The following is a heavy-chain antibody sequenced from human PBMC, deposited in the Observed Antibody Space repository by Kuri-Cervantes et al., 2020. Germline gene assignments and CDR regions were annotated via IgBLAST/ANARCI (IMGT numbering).Heavy chain of an antibody. J-gene: IGHJ6*02. D-gene: IGHD6-19*01. V-gene: IGHV3-53*01. CDR3: ARVGVYSSGRGGNYYYGMDV. Sequence: GGSLRLSCAASGFTFSSYSMNWVRQAPGKGLEWVSVIYSGGSTYYADSVKGRFTISRDNSKNTPYLQMNSLRAEDTAVYYCARVGVYSSGRGGNYYYGMDVWGQGTTVTVSS. CDR1: GFTFSSYS. CDR2: IYSGGST.